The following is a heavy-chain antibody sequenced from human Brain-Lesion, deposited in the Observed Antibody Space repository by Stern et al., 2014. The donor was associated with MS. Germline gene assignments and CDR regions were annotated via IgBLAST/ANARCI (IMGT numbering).Heavy chain of an antibody. CDR1: GLTLSGYA. J-gene: IGHJ4*02. V-gene: IGHV3-30*01. Sequence: VQLVESGGGVAQPGRSLRLACAPSGLTLSGYAMHWVRQAPGKGLGWVAGTSFDGSKKYYADSVKGRFTISRDKSNNTLYLQVNSLRAEDTAVYYCARENGYYDSSTFPPHFDYWGQGTLVTVSS. CDR2: TSFDGSKK. CDR3: ARENGYYDSSTFPPHFDY. D-gene: IGHD3-22*01.